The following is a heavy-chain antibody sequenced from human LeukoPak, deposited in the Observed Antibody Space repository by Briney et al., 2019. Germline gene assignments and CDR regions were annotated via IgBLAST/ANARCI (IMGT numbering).Heavy chain of an antibody. CDR3: ARDQVPSDGNEVWFDP. CDR1: GVSISSYY. CDR2: IYYSGST. V-gene: IGHV4-59*01. D-gene: IGHD5-24*01. Sequence: KSSETVSLTCTVSGVSISSYYWSWIRQPPGKGLEWIGYIYYSGSTNYNPSLKSRVTISVDTSKNQFSLKLSSVTAADTAVYYCARDQVPSDGNEVWFDPWGQGTLVTVSS. J-gene: IGHJ5*02.